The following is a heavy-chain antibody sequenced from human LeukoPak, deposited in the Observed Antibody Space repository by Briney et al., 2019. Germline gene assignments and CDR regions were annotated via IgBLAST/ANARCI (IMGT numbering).Heavy chain of an antibody. D-gene: IGHD3-10*01. V-gene: IGHV3-21*01. CDR3: ARLWFGESRRAFDP. Sequence: GGSLRLSCAASGFTFSSYSMNWVRQAPGKGLEWVSSISSSSSYIYYADSVKGRFTISRDNAKNSLYLQMSSLRAEDTAVYYCARLWFGESRRAFDPWGQGTLVTVSS. CDR1: GFTFSSYS. J-gene: IGHJ5*02. CDR2: ISSSSSYI.